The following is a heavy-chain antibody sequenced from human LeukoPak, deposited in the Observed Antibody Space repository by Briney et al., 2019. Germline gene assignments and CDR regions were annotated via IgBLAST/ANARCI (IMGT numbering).Heavy chain of an antibody. CDR2: ISYDGSNK. Sequence: GGSLRLSCAASGFPFTNYGMHWFRQAPGKGLEWVELISYDGSNKYYADSVKGRFTISRDNSKKTLYLQMNSLRPEDTAVYYCAGGTYHGDYWGHGTQVTVSS. V-gene: IGHV3-30*03. CDR1: GFPFTNYG. CDR3: AGGTYHGDY. D-gene: IGHD1-26*01. J-gene: IGHJ4*01.